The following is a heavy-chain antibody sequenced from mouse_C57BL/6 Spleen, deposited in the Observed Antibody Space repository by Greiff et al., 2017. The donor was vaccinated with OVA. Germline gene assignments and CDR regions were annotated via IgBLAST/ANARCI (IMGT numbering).Heavy chain of an antibody. D-gene: IGHD2-1*01. CDR1: GYTFTSYW. CDR3: ALYYHYAMDY. V-gene: IGHV1-69*01. CDR2: IDPSDSYT. Sequence: QVQLQQPGAELVMPGASVKLSCKASGYTFTSYWMHWVKQRPGQGLEWIGEIDPSDSYTNYNQKFKGKSTLTVDKSSSTAYMQLSSLTSEDSAVYYCALYYHYAMDYWGQGTSVTVSS. J-gene: IGHJ4*01.